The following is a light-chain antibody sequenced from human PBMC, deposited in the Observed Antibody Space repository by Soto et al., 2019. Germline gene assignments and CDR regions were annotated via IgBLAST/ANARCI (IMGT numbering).Light chain of an antibody. Sequence: DIQMTQSLSTLSASVGDRVTITCRASQSIRSWLAWYQQKPGKAPKVLIYKASSLESGVPSRFSASASGTEFSLAIISLQPDDFATYYCQQYNVLWTFGQGTKLHVK. J-gene: IGKJ1*01. V-gene: IGKV1-5*03. CDR1: QSIRSW. CDR3: QQYNVLWT. CDR2: KAS.